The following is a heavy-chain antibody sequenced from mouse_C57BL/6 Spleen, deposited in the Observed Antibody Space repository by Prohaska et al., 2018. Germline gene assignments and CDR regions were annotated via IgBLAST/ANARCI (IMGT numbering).Heavy chain of an antibody. D-gene: IGHD1-1*01. J-gene: IGHJ2*01. Sequence: SVKLSCKASGYTFTSYWMHWVKQRPGQGLEWIEMIHPNSGSTNYNEKFKSKATLTVDKSSSTAYMQLSSLTSEDSAVYYCARMGSGSSWGYWGQGTTLTVSS. CDR1: GYTFTSYW. CDR2: IHPNSGST. V-gene: IGHV1-64*01. CDR3: ARMGSGSSWGY.